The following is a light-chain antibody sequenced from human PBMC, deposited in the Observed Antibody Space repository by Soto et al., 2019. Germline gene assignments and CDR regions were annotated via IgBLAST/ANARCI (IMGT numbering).Light chain of an antibody. V-gene: IGKV3-11*01. J-gene: IGKJ4*01. CDR2: DAS. CDR3: QQRSNWPLT. CDR1: QTVIKY. Sequence: EIVLTQSPATLSLSPGETATLSCRASQTVIKYLDWYQHKPGQSPRLLISDASNRATGVPARFSGSGSGTEFTLTIGSLEPEDFAFYYCQQRSNWPLTFGGGTQVEIK.